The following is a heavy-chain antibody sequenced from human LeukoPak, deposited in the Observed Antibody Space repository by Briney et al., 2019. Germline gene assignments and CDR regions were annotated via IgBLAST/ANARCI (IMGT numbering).Heavy chain of an antibody. CDR2: ITPYNGNT. D-gene: IGHD2-15*01. V-gene: IGHV1-18*01. J-gene: IGHJ4*02. CDR1: GYTFTSYG. CDR3: ARDEDIVVVVAAATETNFDY. Sequence: AAVKVSCKASGYTFTSYGISWVRQAPGHALEWIGCITPYNGNTNYAQKLQGRVTMTTDTSTSTAYMELRSLRSDDTAAYYCARDEDIVVVVAAATETNFDYWGQGTLVTVSS.